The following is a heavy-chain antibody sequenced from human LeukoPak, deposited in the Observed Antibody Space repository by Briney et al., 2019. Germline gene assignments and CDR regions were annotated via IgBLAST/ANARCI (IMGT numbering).Heavy chain of an antibody. D-gene: IGHD6-13*01. CDR2: IYYSGST. Sequence: SETLSLTCTVSGGSICSYYWSWIRQPPGKGLEWIGYIYYSGSTNYNPSLKSRVTISVDTSKNQFSLKLSSVTAADTAVYYCARDEGAYSSSWFDPWGQGTLVTVSS. CDR1: GGSICSYY. J-gene: IGHJ5*02. CDR3: ARDEGAYSSSWFDP. V-gene: IGHV4-59*01.